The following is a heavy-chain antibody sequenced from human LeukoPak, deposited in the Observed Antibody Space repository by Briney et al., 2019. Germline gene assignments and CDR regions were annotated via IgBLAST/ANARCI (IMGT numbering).Heavy chain of an antibody. Sequence: GGSLRLSCAASGFTFSNYAVSWVRQVPGRGLEWVSTISSRGDSTYDADSVKGRFTISRDNSKNTLYLQMNSLRAEDTAVYYCAILTLATSEESVWGQGTLVTVSS. CDR3: AILTLATSEESV. CDR2: ISSRGDST. J-gene: IGHJ4*02. V-gene: IGHV3-23*01. D-gene: IGHD5-12*01. CDR1: GFTFSNYA.